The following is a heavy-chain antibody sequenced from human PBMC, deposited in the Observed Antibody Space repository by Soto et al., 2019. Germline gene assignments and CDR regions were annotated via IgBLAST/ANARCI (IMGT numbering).Heavy chain of an antibody. CDR2: IDPSDSYT. V-gene: IGHV5-10-1*01. CDR1: GYSFTSYW. CDR3: AGGPTYYYYYGMDV. J-gene: IGHJ6*02. D-gene: IGHD3-16*01. Sequence: GKALKISCKGSGYSFTSYWISWVRQMPGKGLEWMGRIDPSDSYTNYSPSFQGHVTISADKSISTAYLQWSSLKASDTAMYYCAGGPTYYYYYGMDVWGQGTTVTVSS.